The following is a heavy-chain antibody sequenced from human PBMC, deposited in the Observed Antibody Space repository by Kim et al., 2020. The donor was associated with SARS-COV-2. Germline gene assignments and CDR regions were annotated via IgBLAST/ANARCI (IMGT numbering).Heavy chain of an antibody. J-gene: IGHJ4*01. CDR3: ARMAGYYFFYY. D-gene: IGHD5-18*01. V-gene: IGHV1-3*01. CDR2: IDARDGHT. CDR1: GYTFSNYS. Sequence: ASVKVSCKASGYTFSNYSFHWVRQAPGQRLEWMGWIDARDGHTKYSQNFQGRMTITKDTSASTAYMELRSLTSEDTAVYYCARMAGYYFFYYCGHGTLV.